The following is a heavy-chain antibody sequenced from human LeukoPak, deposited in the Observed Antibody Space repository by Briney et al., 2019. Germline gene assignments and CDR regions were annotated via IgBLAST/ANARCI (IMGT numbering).Heavy chain of an antibody. CDR1: GGSYSGYY. D-gene: IGHD6-13*01. V-gene: IGHV4-34*01. Sequence: SETLSLTCAVYGGSYSGYYWSWIRQPPGKGLEWIGEINHSGSTNYNPSLKSRVTISVDTSKNQFSLKLSSVTAADTAVYYCARDVGGYSSSWYVYYYYYYMDVWGKGTTVTVSS. CDR3: ARDVGGYSSSWYVYYYYYYMDV. J-gene: IGHJ6*03. CDR2: INHSGST.